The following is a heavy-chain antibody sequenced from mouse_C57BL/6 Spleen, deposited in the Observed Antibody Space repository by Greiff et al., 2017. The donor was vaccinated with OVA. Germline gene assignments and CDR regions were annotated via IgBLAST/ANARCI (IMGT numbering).Heavy chain of an antibody. CDR3: ARDRGSAY. CDR1: GFTFSSYA. J-gene: IGHJ3*01. D-gene: IGHD3-3*01. CDR2: ISDGGSYT. Sequence: EVKLVESGGGLVKPGGSLKLSCAASGFTFSSYAMSWVRQTPEKRLEWVATISDGGSYTYYPDNVKGRFTISRDNAKNNLYLQMSHLKSEDTAMYYCARDRGSAYWGQGTLVTVSA. V-gene: IGHV5-4*01.